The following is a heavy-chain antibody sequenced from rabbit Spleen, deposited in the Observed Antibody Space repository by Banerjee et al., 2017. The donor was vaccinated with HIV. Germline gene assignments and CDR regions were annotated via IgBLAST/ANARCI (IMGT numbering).Heavy chain of an antibody. CDR1: GLDFSSSYW. CDR2: IDTGSSGQT. D-gene: IGHD1-1*01. V-gene: IGHV1S45*01. Sequence: QEQLVESGGDLVQPEGSLTLTCKASGLDFSSSYWIWWVRQAPGKGPEWIACIDTGSSGQTGYATWAKGRFTISKTSSTTVTLRMTSLTAADTATYFCARDLVGVIGWNFYLWGQGTLVTVS. J-gene: IGHJ4*01. CDR3: ARDLVGVIGWNFYL.